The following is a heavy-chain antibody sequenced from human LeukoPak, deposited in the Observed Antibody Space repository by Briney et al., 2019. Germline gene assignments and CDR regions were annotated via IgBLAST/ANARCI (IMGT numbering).Heavy chain of an antibody. CDR1: GYTFTCNY. Sequence: ASVKVSCKAFGYTFTCNYMHWVRQAPGQGPERMGVISPSGGSTTYAQKFQGRVTLTRDMSTSTDYLELSSLRSEDTAVYYCARDTYYYDSSGRLFDYWGQGTLVTVSS. CDR2: ISPSGGST. CDR3: ARDTYYYDSSGRLFDY. J-gene: IGHJ4*02. D-gene: IGHD3-22*01. V-gene: IGHV1-46*01.